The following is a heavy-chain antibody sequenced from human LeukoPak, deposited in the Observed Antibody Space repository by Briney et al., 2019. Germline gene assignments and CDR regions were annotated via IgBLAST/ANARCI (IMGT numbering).Heavy chain of an antibody. V-gene: IGHV1-8*01. CDR2: MNPNSGNT. J-gene: IGHJ4*02. CDR1: GYTFTSYD. CDR3: ARGPHRYCSGGSCVIDY. Sequence: GASVNVSCKASGYTFTSYDINWVRQATGQGLEWMGWMNPNSGNTGYAQKFQGRVTMTRNNSISTAYMELSSLRSAATAVYYCARGPHRYCSGGSCVIDYWGRGTLVTVSS. D-gene: IGHD2-15*01.